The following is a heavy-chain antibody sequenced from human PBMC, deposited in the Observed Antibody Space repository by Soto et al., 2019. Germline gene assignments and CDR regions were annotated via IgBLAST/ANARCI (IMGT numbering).Heavy chain of an antibody. Sequence: SVKVSCKASGGTFSSYAISWVRQAPGQGLEWMGGIIPIFGTANYAQKFQGRVTITADESTSTAYMELSSLRSEDTAVYYCASRLPSCYSSSGFDYWGQGTLVTVSS. CDR1: GGTFSSYA. CDR3: ASRLPSCYSSSGFDY. J-gene: IGHJ4*02. D-gene: IGHD2-2*01. V-gene: IGHV1-69*13. CDR2: IIPIFGTA.